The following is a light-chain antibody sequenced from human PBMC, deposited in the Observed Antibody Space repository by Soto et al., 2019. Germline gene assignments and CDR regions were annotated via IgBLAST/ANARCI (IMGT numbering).Light chain of an antibody. Sequence: VIWMTQSPSLLSASTGDRVTISCLMSQGISSYLAWYQQKPGKAPELLIYAASTLQSGVPSRFSGSGSGTDFTLTISCLQSEDFATYYCHQYYSFPLTFGGGTKVDI. CDR2: AAS. CDR1: QGISSY. CDR3: HQYYSFPLT. V-gene: IGKV1D-8*01. J-gene: IGKJ4*01.